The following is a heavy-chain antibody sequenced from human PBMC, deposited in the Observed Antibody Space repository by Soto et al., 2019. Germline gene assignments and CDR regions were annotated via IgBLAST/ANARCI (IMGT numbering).Heavy chain of an antibody. V-gene: IGHV6-1*01. CDR1: GDSVSSNRAA. J-gene: IGHJ5*02. Sequence: SRTLSLTRAIFGDSVSSNRAACNWIRQSPSRGLEWLGRTYYRSKWYNDYAVSVKSRITINPDTSKNQFSLQLNSVTPEDTAVYYCERDLWSGSYNWFDPWGQGNLVTGTS. CDR3: ERDLWSGSYNWFDP. D-gene: IGHD3-3*01. CDR2: TYYRSKWYN.